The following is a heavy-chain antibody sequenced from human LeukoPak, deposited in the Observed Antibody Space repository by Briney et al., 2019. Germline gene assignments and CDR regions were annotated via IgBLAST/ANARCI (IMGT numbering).Heavy chain of an antibody. V-gene: IGHV1-69*05. D-gene: IGHD3-22*01. CDR2: IIPIFGTA. CDR3: ARADYDSSGYYYEGYFDY. CDR1: GGTFSSYA. J-gene: IGHJ4*02. Sequence: GASVKVSCKASGGTFSSYAISWVRQAPGQGLEWMGRIIPIFGTANYAQKFQGRVTITTDESTSTAYMELSSLRSEDTAVYYCARADYDSSGYYYEGYFDYWGQGTLDTVSS.